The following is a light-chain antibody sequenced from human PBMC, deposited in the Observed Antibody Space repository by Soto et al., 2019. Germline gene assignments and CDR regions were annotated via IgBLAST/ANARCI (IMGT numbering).Light chain of an antibody. Sequence: EIVLTQSPDTLSLSPGQRATLSCRASQSLSTTDLVWYQQKSGQPPRRVIHGTFNTASGIPARFSGSGSGTDFTLTLCRLEPEDSAVYYCQQYGSFPYTFGRGTRLVI. CDR2: GTF. V-gene: IGKV3-20*01. CDR3: QQYGSFPYT. CDR1: QSLSTTD. J-gene: IGKJ5*01.